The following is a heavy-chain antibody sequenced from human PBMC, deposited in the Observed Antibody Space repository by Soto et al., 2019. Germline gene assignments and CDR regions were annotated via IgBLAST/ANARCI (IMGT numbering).Heavy chain of an antibody. J-gene: IGHJ4*02. CDR2: IYYSGST. CDR1: GGSISSSSYY. D-gene: IGHD3-10*01. Sequence: SETLSLTCTVSGGSISSSSYYWGWIRQPPGKGLEWIGSIYYSGSTYYNPSLKSRVTISVDTSKNQFSLKLSSVTAADTAVYYCARQSMVRGVNWGQGTLVTVSS. CDR3: ARQSMVRGVN. V-gene: IGHV4-39*01.